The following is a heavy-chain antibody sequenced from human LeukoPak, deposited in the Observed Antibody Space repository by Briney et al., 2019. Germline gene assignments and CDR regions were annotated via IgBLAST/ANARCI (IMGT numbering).Heavy chain of an antibody. J-gene: IGHJ3*02. V-gene: IGHV1-18*01. CDR2: ISAYNGNT. CDR3: ARVRYDFWSGYYSRAFDI. D-gene: IGHD3-3*01. Sequence: ASVRVSCKASGYIFTDYGITWVRQAPGQGLEWMGWISAYNGNTNYAQKFQGRFTMTTDTSTTTAYMELRSLRFDDTAVYYCARVRYDFWSGYYSRAFDIWGQGTMVTVSS. CDR1: GYIFTDYG.